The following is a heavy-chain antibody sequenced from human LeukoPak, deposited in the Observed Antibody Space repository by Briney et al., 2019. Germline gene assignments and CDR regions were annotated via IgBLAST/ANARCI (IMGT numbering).Heavy chain of an antibody. CDR1: GFTFSSSG. D-gene: IGHD3-22*01. V-gene: IGHV3-33*01. J-gene: IGHJ4*02. Sequence: GGSLRLSCAASGFTFSSSGMHWVRQAPGKGLEWVAVIRYDESNKYYADSVRGRFTISRDNARNTLFLQMNSLRAEDTAVYYCARYYYDSSRGAYWGQGTLVTVSS. CDR3: ARYYYDSSRGAY. CDR2: IRYDESNK.